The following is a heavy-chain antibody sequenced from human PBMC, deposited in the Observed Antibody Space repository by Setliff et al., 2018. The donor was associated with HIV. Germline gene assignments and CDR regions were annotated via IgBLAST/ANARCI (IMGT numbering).Heavy chain of an antibody. CDR2: IYTDDSNT. Sequence: AGGSLRLSCAASGFTFSSFAMTWVRQAPGKGLEWVSIIYTDDSNTYYAESVNGRFTLSRDISENALYLQIDSLRPEDTAVYYCARLRLYNSALDYWGQGTLVTVSS. V-gene: IGHV3-23*03. D-gene: IGHD2-21*02. CDR3: ARLRLYNSALDY. CDR1: GFTFSSFA. J-gene: IGHJ4*02.